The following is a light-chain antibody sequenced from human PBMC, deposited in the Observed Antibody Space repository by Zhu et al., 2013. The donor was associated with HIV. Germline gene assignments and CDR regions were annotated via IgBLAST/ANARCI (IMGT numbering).Light chain of an antibody. CDR3: QVWDSSSAHVI. CDR2: DDS. Sequence: SYVLTQPPSVSVAPGKTASITCGGTNIGDKSVHWYQQRPGQAPVLVIYDDSDRPSGIPERFSGSNSANTATLTISRVEAGDEADYYCQVWDSSSAHVIFGGGTKLTVL. J-gene: IGLJ2*01. V-gene: IGLV3-21*04. CDR1: NIGDKS.